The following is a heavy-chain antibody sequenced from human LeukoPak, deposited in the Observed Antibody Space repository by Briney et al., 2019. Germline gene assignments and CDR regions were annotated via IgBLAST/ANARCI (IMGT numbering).Heavy chain of an antibody. V-gene: IGHV3-9*01. D-gene: IGHD1-26*01. Sequence: PGRSLRLSCAASGFTFDDCAMHWVRQAPGKGLEWVSGITWNTGSIGYADSVKGRFTVSRDNAKNSLYLQMNSLRADDTALYYCAKDRGGSYFDAFDIWGQGTLVTVSS. CDR2: ITWNTGSI. J-gene: IGHJ3*02. CDR3: AKDRGGSYFDAFDI. CDR1: GFTFDDCA.